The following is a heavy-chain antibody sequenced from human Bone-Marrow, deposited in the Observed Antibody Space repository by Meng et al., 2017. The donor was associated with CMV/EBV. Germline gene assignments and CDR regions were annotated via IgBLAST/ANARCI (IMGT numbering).Heavy chain of an antibody. CDR3: ARGPSFYFYSNDLRWYFDI. CDR1: GYTFTSYG. CDR2: ISAYNGNT. J-gene: IGHJ2*01. V-gene: IGHV1-18*01. D-gene: IGHD4-11*01. Sequence: ASVKVSCKASGYTFTSYGISWVLQAPGQGLEGRGWISAYNGNTNNAQKLQGRVTMTTNTSTSTAYMELSSLRSEDTAVYYCARGPSFYFYSNDLRWYFDIWGRGTLVTVSS.